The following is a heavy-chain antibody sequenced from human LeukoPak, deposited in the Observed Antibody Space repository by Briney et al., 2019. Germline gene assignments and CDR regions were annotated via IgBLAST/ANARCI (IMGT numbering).Heavy chain of an antibody. V-gene: IGHV4-34*01. CDR3: ARTNFWSGYYFFDY. CDR2: IYHSGST. CDR1: GGSFSGYY. D-gene: IGHD3-3*01. Sequence: SETLSLTCAVYGGSFSGYYWSWIRQPPGKGLEWIGSIYHSGSTYYNPSLKSRVTISVDTSKNQFSLKLSSVTAADTAVYYCARTNFWSGYYFFDYWGQGTLVTVSS. J-gene: IGHJ4*02.